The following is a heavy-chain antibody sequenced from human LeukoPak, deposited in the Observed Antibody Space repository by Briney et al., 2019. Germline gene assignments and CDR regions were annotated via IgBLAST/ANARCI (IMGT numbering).Heavy chain of an antibody. D-gene: IGHD6-13*01. CDR2: ISGSGGST. CDR3: AKRAAAGTSSYYFDY. Sequence: GGSLRLSCAASGFTFSGYEMNWVRQAPGKGLEWVSAISGSGGSTYYADSVKGRFTISRDNSKNTLYLQMNSLRAEDTAVYYCAKRAAAGTSSYYFDYWGQGTLVTVSS. CDR1: GFTFSGYE. V-gene: IGHV3-23*01. J-gene: IGHJ4*02.